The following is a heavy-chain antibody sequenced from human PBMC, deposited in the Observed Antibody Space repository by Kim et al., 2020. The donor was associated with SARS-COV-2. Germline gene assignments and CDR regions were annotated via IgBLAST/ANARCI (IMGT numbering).Heavy chain of an antibody. D-gene: IGHD3-10*01. V-gene: IGHV3-23*01. Sequence: AISDRCRMHITRDNSKNTLYLQMDSLRVEDTAVYYCAKDLLYVPGRGYFDSWGQGVLVTVSS. J-gene: IGHJ4*02. CDR3: AKDLLYVPGRGYFDS.